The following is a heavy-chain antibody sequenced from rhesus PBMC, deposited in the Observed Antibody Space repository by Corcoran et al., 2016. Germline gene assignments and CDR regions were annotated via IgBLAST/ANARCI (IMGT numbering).Heavy chain of an antibody. CDR1: GGSVSGGHG. CDR2: FYSGNGNT. CDR3: ARDPESGFDY. Sequence: QVQLQESGPGLLKPSDTLSLTCAVSGGSVSGGHGWGWIRQSPRTGLEWIGSFYSGNGNTYYNPSLESRVTISKDTSKNQFSLKPSSVTAADTAVYYCARDPESGFDYWGQGVLVTVSS. V-gene: IGHV4S7*01. D-gene: IGHD1-44*01. J-gene: IGHJ4*01.